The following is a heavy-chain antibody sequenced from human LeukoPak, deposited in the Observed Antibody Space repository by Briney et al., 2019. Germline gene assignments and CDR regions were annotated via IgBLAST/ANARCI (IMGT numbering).Heavy chain of an antibody. J-gene: IGHJ5*02. CDR2: IKQDGSEK. CDR3: ARERYSSSWYRYNWFDP. D-gene: IGHD6-13*01. Sequence: GGSLRLSCAASGFIFTNYAVSWVRQAPGKGLEWVANIKQDGSEKYYADSVKGRFTISRDNAKNSLYLQMNSLRAEDTAVYYCARERYSSSWYRYNWFDPWGQGTLVTVSS. V-gene: IGHV3-7*01. CDR1: GFIFTNYA.